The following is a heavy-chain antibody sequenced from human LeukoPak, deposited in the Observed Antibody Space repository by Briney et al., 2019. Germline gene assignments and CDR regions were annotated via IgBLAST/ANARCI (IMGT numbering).Heavy chain of an antibody. D-gene: IGHD3-10*01. J-gene: IGHJ6*03. CDR2: ISYNVIP. Sequence: PLQTLSLTCTVSNASPSTNSRTWVRRNPGEGGESIVYISYNVIPRSMFDSDETDYKTSLTSRVTISGDKSRKQFSLSLSAVTAADTAVYYCARGSLVRAPYYLFSMDVWGKGTMVIVSS. V-gene: IGHV4-59*01. CDR3: ARGSLVRAPYYLFSMDV. CDR1: NASPSTNS.